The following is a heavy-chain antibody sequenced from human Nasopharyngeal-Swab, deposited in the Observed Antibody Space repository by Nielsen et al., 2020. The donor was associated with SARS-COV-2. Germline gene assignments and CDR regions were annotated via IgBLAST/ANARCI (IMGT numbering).Heavy chain of an antibody. CDR1: GFTFTSYA. CDR2: IGWNSGSI. J-gene: IGHJ5*02. D-gene: IGHD1-14*01. V-gene: IGHV3-9*01. Sequence: GGSLRLSCAASGFTFTSYAMNWVRHAPGKGLEWVSGIGWNSGSIGYSGSVRGRFTVSRDNAKNSLYLQMNDLRVEDSAFYYYARDVGTSGLFVNWFDAWVLGTVVTVSS. CDR3: ARDVGTSGLFVNWFDA.